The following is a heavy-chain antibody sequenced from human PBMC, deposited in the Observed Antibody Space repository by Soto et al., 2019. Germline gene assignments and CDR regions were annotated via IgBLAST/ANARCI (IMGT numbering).Heavy chain of an antibody. V-gene: IGHV3-74*01. CDR2: INSDGSST. Sequence: EVQLVESGGGLVQPGGSLRLSCAASGFIFSSYWMHWVRQAPGKGLVWVSRINSDGSSTSYADSVKGRFTIYRDNAKNTLYLQMNSLRAEDTDVYYCVRTSLVVAAATREDYWGQGTLVTVSS. D-gene: IGHD2-15*01. CDR1: GFIFSSYW. CDR3: VRTSLVVAAATREDY. J-gene: IGHJ4*02.